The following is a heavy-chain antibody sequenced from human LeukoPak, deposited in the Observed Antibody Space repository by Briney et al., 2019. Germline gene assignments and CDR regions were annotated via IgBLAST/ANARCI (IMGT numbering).Heavy chain of an antibody. CDR2: IYRSGST. Sequence: SGTLSLTCAVSGGSISSSNWWSWVRQPPGKGLEWIGEIYRSGSTNCNPSLKSRVTISVDKSKNQFSLKLSSVTAADTAVYYCARTDGSGSYCDYWGQGTLVTVSS. CDR3: ARTDGSGSYCDY. J-gene: IGHJ4*02. D-gene: IGHD3-10*01. V-gene: IGHV4-4*02. CDR1: GGSISSSNW.